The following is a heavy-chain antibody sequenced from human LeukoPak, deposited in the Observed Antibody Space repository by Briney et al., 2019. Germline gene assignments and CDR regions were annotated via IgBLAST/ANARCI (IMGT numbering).Heavy chain of an antibody. J-gene: IGHJ4*02. Sequence: GSLRLSCAASGFTFSSYWMHGVRQAPGKGLVWVSRINSDGSSTSYADSVKGRFTISRDNAKNTLYLQMNSLRAEDTAVYYCARAGRLGYFDYWGQGTLVTVSS. D-gene: IGHD6-19*01. CDR1: GFTFSSYW. CDR3: ARAGRLGYFDY. CDR2: INSDGSST. V-gene: IGHV3-74*01.